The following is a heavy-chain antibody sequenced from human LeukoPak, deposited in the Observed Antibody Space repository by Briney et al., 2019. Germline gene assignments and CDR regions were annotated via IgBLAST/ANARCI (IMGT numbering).Heavy chain of an antibody. D-gene: IGHD3-10*01. V-gene: IGHV4-61*02. Sequence: SETLSLTCTVSGGSISSGSYYWSWIRQPAGKGLEWIGRIYTSGSTNYNPSLKCRVTISVDTSKNQFSLKLSSVTAADTAVYYCARDQGSSDAFDIWGQGTMVTVSS. CDR1: GGSISSGSYY. J-gene: IGHJ3*02. CDR3: ARDQGSSDAFDI. CDR2: IYTSGST.